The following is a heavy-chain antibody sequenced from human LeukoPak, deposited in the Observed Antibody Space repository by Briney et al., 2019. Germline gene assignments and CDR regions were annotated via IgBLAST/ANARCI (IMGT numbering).Heavy chain of an antibody. V-gene: IGHV3-23*01. D-gene: IGHD1-1*01. CDR3: AGNWNLGGMDV. CDR2: ISGSGGST. J-gene: IGHJ6*02. Sequence: GGSLRLSCAASGFTFSSYAMRWVRQAPGKGLEWVSAISGSGGSTYYADSVKGRFTISRDNSKNTLHLQMNSLRAEDTAVYYCAGNWNLGGMDVWGRGTTVTVSS. CDR1: GFTFSSYA.